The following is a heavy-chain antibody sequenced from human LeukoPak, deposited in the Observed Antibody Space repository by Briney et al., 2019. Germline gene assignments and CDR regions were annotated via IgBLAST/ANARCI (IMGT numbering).Heavy chain of an antibody. CDR1: GYTFTSYY. J-gene: IGHJ4*02. CDR3: AREMAAAGTFDY. Sequence: GASVPVSCRASGYTFTSYYMHWLRQPPARGVEGVGIINSCGCRTNFAQKFQDRVTLTRDMSTSTVYMEANRLRSEDTGGYLFAREMAAAGTFDYWRGGTLVSVSS. V-gene: IGHV1-46*01. D-gene: IGHD6-13*01. CDR2: INSCGCRT.